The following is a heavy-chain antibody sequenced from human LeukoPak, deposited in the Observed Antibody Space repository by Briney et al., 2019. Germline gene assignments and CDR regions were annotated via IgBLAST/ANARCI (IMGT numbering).Heavy chain of an antibody. CDR1: GGSFSGYY. CDR3: ARLRGDMDV. J-gene: IGHJ6*03. Sequence: PSETLSLTCAVYGGSFSGYYWSWIRQPPGKGLEWIGEINHSGSTNYNPSLKSRVTISVDTSKNQFSLKLSSVTAADTAVYYCARLRGDMDVWGKGTTVTVSS. CDR2: INHSGST. V-gene: IGHV4-34*01.